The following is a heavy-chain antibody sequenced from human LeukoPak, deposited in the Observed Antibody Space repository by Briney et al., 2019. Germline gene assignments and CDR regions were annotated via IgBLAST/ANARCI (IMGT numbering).Heavy chain of an antibody. V-gene: IGHV4-59*01. CDR2: IYYSGST. CDR1: GGSISSYY. CDR3: ARDADPSGYGRYFQH. J-gene: IGHJ1*01. D-gene: IGHD5-12*01. Sequence: KPSETLSLTCTVSGGSISSYYWSWIRQPPGKGLEWIGYIYYSGSTNYNPSLKSRVTISVDTSKNQFSLKLSSVTAADTAVYYCARDADPSGYGRYFQHWGQGTLVTVSS.